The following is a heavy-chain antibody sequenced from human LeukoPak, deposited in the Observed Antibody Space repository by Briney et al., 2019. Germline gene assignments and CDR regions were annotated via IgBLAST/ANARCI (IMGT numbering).Heavy chain of an antibody. CDR1: GGSISSYY. J-gene: IGHJ5*02. CDR3: APSDTVTDANWFDP. V-gene: IGHV4-59*01. Sequence: SETLSLTCTVSGGSISSYYWSWIRHPPGKGLEWIGYIYYSRSTNHNPSLKSRVTISVDTSKNQFSLKLSSVTAADTAVYYCAPSDTVTDANWFDPWGQGTLVTVSS. CDR2: IYYSRST. D-gene: IGHD4-11*01.